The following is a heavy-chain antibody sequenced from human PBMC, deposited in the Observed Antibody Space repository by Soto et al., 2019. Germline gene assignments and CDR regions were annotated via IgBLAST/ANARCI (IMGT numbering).Heavy chain of an antibody. J-gene: IGHJ2*01. Sequence: QVQLLQSGAEVKKPGASVKVSCKASGYIFTNYAMHWVRQAPGQGLEWMGWINAGNGYTKYSQKSQGRVTITRDTSATTVYMDVTSLRSEDTAVYYCARGAALSVGHWYFDLWGRGTLVTVSS. V-gene: IGHV1-3*01. D-gene: IGHD6-25*01. CDR2: INAGNGYT. CDR3: ARGAALSVGHWYFDL. CDR1: GYIFTNYA.